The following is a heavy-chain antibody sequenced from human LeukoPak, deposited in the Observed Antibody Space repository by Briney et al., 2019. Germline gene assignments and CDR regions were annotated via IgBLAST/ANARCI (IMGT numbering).Heavy chain of an antibody. CDR2: IRSDGSEI. D-gene: IGHD3-22*01. CDR3: ARDMGKDRSGTYRFGVDV. V-gene: IGHV3-74*01. CDR1: GFSLSNYW. Sequence: PGGSLRISCAASGFSLSNYWMYWVRQAPGKGLVWVSRIRSDGSEITYADDVKGRFTISRDNARNTLFLQMNSLRVEDTALYYCARDMGKDRSGTYRFGVDVWGRGTTVTVSS. J-gene: IGHJ6*02.